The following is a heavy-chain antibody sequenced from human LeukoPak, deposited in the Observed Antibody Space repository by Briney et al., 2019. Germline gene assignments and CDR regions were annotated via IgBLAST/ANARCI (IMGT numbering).Heavy chain of an antibody. J-gene: IGHJ4*03. CDR3: ASRSLTLAAARCFDD. Sequence: SETLSLTCSVHAEAFSAYFWSWIRQVPGRGLEWIGEIDHRGISNYNPSLKSRATILVDTSNNRFSLSLASVTAADTATYYCASRSLTLAAARCFDDWGQGTVVTVSS. CDR2: IDHRGIS. V-gene: IGHV4-34*01. CDR1: AEAFSAYF. D-gene: IGHD2-15*01.